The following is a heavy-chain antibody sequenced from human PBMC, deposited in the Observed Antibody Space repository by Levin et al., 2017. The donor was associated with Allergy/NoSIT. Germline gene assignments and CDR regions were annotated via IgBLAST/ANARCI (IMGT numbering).Heavy chain of an antibody. V-gene: IGHV3-15*01. CDR1: GFTFSNAW. J-gene: IGHJ4*02. CDR3: TTDTRSGYYSRLWSTPGG. Sequence: GGSLRLSCAASGFTFSNAWMSWVRQAPGKGLEWVGRIKSKTDGGTTDYAAPVKGRFTISRDDSKNTLYLQMNSLKTEDTAVYYCTTDTRSGYYSRLWSTPGGWGQGTLVTVSS. D-gene: IGHD3-22*01. CDR2: IKSKTDGGTT.